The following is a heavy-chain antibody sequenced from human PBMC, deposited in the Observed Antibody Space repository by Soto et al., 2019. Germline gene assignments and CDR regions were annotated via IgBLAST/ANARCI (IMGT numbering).Heavy chain of an antibody. CDR2: IYYSGTT. V-gene: IGHV4-59*08. CDR3: ARHPGGGVINR. CDR1: GGSISSYY. J-gene: IGHJ4*02. Sequence: SETLSLTCTVSGGSISSYYWTWIRQPPGKGLEWIGYIYYSGTTNYNPSLKSRVTISVDTSKNQFSLKLSSVTAADTAVYYCARHPGGGVINRWGPGTLVTVSS. D-gene: IGHD3-16*02.